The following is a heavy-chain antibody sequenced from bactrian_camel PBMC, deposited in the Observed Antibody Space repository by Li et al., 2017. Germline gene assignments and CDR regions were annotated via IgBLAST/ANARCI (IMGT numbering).Heavy chain of an antibody. Sequence: HVQLVESGGGLVQPGGSLRLSCTASGFTFSACHMNWVRQAPGKGLEWVSSIHSDGSNTYYADSVKGRFTISRDNAKNTLFLQMNSLKTEDTAVYYCVTCIYVAWDNNYWGQGTQVTVS. J-gene: IGHJ4*01. CDR1: GFTFSACH. CDR3: VTCIYVAWDNNY. CDR2: IHSDGSNT. D-gene: IGHD5*01. V-gene: IGHV3-2*01.